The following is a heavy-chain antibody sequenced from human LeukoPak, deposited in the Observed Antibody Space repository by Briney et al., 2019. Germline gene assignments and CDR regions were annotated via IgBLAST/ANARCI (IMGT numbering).Heavy chain of an antibody. CDR3: AKDASSYDREDYFDY. J-gene: IGHJ4*02. CDR1: GFTFSNYW. Sequence: SGGSLRLSCAASGFTFSNYWMTWVRQAPGKGPEWVANIKQDGSEKYYVDSVKGRFTISRDNAKNSLYLQMNSLRAEDTAVYYCAKDASSYDREDYFDYWGQGTLVTVSS. D-gene: IGHD3-22*01. CDR2: IKQDGSEK. V-gene: IGHV3-7*01.